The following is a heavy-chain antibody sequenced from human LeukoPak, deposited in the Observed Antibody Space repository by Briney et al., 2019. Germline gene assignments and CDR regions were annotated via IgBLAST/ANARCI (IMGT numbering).Heavy chain of an antibody. CDR3: ARGPYDFWSGYYSYYYYYMDV. V-gene: IGHV3-21*01. CDR1: GFTFSSYS. D-gene: IGHD3-3*01. Sequence: PGGSLRLSCAASGFTFSSYSMNWVRQAPGKGLEWVSSISSSSSYISYADSVKGRFTISRDNAKNSLYLQMNSLRAEDTAAYYCARGPYDFWSGYYSYYYYYMDVWGKGTTVTVSS. J-gene: IGHJ6*03. CDR2: ISSSSSYI.